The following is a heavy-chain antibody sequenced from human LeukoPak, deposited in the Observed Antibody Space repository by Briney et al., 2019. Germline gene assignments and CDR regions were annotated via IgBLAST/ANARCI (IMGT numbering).Heavy chain of an antibody. Sequence: PSETLSLTCAVYGGSFSGYYWSWIRQPPGKGLEWIGEINHSGSTNYNPSLKSRVTISVDTSKNQFSLKVTSVTAADTAVYYCATQAAAGHFDYWGQGTLITVSS. CDR2: INHSGST. V-gene: IGHV4-34*01. CDR1: GGSFSGYY. CDR3: ATQAAAGHFDY. D-gene: IGHD6-13*01. J-gene: IGHJ4*02.